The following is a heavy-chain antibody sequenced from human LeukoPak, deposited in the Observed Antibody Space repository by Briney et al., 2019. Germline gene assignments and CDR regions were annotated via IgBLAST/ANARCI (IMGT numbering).Heavy chain of an antibody. V-gene: IGHV3-7*01. CDR2: IKQDGSEK. Sequence: GGSLRLSCAASGFTFSNYWMNWVRQAPGKGLEWVANIKQDGSEKYYVDSVKGRFTISRGNAKNSLNLQMNSLRAGDTAVYYCARSYSTSSKIFDYWGQGTLVTVSS. CDR1: GFTFSNYW. J-gene: IGHJ4*02. CDR3: ARSYSTSSKIFDY. D-gene: IGHD6-6*01.